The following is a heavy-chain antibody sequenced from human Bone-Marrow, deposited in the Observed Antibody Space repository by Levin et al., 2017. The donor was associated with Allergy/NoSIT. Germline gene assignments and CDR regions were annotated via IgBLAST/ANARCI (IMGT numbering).Heavy chain of an antibody. V-gene: IGHV1-3*03. CDR3: ARVYGSGSY. CDR1: GYTFTSFS. Sequence: GESLKISCRASGYTFTSFSIHWVRQAPGQRPEWMGWINAGNGDTKYSQDFQGRVTITRDTSASTAYMELSSLTSEDTAVYFCARVYGSGSYWGQGTLVTVSS. CDR2: INAGNGDT. J-gene: IGHJ4*02. D-gene: IGHD3-10*01.